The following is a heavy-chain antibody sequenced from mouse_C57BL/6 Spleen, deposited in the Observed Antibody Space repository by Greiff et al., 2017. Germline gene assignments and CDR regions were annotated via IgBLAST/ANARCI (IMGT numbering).Heavy chain of an antibody. Sequence: VQLQQSGAELVKPGASVKISCKASGYAFSSSWMNWVKQRPGKGLEWIGQIYPGDGDTNYNGKFKGKATLTADKSSSTAYMQLSSLTSEDSAVYFCARKGTGTDFDYWGQGTTLTVSS. CDR2: IYPGDGDT. J-gene: IGHJ2*01. CDR3: ARKGTGTDFDY. CDR1: GYAFSSSW. D-gene: IGHD4-1*01. V-gene: IGHV1-80*01.